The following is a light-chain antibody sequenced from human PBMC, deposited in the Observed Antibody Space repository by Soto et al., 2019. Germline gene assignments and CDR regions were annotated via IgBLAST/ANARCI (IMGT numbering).Light chain of an antibody. V-gene: IGKV3-15*01. J-gene: IGKJ4*01. CDR2: AAS. CDR3: HQYNNWPLT. CDR1: QSVSND. Sequence: ETVMTQSPATLSVSPGERATLSCRASQSVSNDLAWYQQKPGQAPRLLIHAASTRATGIPARFSGSWSGTEFTLTISSPQSEDFAVYYCHQYNNWPLTFGGGTTVDLK.